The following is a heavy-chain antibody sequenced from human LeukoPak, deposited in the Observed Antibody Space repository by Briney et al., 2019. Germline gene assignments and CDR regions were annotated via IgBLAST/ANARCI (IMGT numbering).Heavy chain of an antibody. CDR2: FDPEDGET. Sequence: ASVKVSCKVSGYTLTELSMHWARQAPGKGLEWMGGFDPEDGETIYAQKFQGRVTMTEDTSTDTAYMELSSLRSEDTAVYYCATDRSLIGHHHYDYWGQGTLVTVSS. CDR1: GYTLTELS. V-gene: IGHV1-24*01. J-gene: IGHJ4*02. CDR3: ATDRSLIGHHHYDY. D-gene: IGHD2-8*01.